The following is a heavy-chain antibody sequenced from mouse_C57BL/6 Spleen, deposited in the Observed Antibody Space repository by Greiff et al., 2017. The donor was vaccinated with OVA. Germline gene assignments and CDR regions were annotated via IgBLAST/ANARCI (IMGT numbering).Heavy chain of an antibody. J-gene: IGHJ1*03. V-gene: IGHV2-9-1*01. CDR3: ARNRGNDYAWYFDV. CDR1: GFSLTSYA. CDR2: IWTGGGT. Sequence: VKVVESGPGLVAPSQSLSITCTVSGFSLTSYAISWVRQPPGKGLEWLGVIWTGGGTNYNSALKSRLSISKDNSKSQVFLKMNSLQTDDTARYYCARNRGNDYAWYFDVWGTGTTVTVSS. D-gene: IGHD2-4*01.